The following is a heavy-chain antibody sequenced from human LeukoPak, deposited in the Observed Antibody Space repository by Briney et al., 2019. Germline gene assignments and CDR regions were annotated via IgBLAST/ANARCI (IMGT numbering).Heavy chain of an antibody. CDR3: VSAPNSYYLDH. CDR1: GFTFSSYS. CDR2: IKEDGSDK. J-gene: IGHJ4*02. V-gene: IGHV3-7*01. Sequence: GGSLRLSCAASGFTFSSYSMNWVRQAPGKGLEWVANIKEDGSDKNYIDAVEGRFAISRDNTKNSLYLQMNSLRAEDTALYYCVSAPNSYYLDHWGQGALVTVSS.